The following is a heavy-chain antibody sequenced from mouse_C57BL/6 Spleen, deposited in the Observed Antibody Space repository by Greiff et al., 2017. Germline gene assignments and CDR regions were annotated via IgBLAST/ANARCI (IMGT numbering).Heavy chain of an antibody. CDR2: IYPSDSET. V-gene: IGHV1-61*01. Sequence: QVQLQQPGAELVRPGSSVKLSCKASGYTFTSYWMDWVKQRPGQGLEWIGNIYPSDSETHYNQKFKDKATLTVYKSSSTAYMQLSSLTAEDSSVYYWSSRYYGSFDYWGQGTTLTVSS. J-gene: IGHJ2*01. CDR3: SSRYYGSFDY. D-gene: IGHD1-1*01. CDR1: GYTFTSYW.